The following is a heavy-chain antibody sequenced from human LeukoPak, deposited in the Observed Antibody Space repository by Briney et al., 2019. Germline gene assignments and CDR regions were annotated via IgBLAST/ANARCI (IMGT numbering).Heavy chain of an antibody. J-gene: IGHJ3*02. CDR2: MNPNSGNT. D-gene: IGHD1-26*01. CDR3: ASPYSGSYYAFDI. Sequence: VSSVKGCCKASGYTFTAYYMHLVRQSTGHGLEWMEWMNPNSGNTGYAQKFQGRVTITRNTSISTAYMELSSLRSEDTAVYYCASPYSGSYYAFDIWGQGTMVTVSS. CDR1: GYTFTAYY. V-gene: IGHV1-8*03.